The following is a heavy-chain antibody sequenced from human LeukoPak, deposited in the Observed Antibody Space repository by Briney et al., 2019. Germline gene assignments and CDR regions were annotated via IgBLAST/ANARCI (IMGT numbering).Heavy chain of an antibody. CDR1: GFTFSSSG. V-gene: IGHV3-48*04. CDR2: ISSSGSTI. CDR3: AELGITMIGGV. D-gene: IGHD3-10*02. Sequence: PGGSLRLSCAASGFTFSSSGMSWVRQAPGKGLEWVSYISSSGSTIYYADSVKGRFTISRDNAKNSLYLQMNSLRAEDTAVYYCAELGITMIGGVWGEGTTVTISS. J-gene: IGHJ6*04.